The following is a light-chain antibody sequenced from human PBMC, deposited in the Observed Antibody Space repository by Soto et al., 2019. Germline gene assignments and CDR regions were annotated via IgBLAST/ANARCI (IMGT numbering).Light chain of an antibody. CDR3: QQRSNWPPT. CDR2: DAS. Sequence: IVLTQSPATLSLSPGERATLSCRASQSVSSYLAWYQQKPGQAPRLLIYDASNRATGIPARFSGSGSGTDFTLTISSLEPEDFAVYYCQQRSNWPPTFGGGTRWIS. J-gene: IGKJ4*01. V-gene: IGKV3-11*01. CDR1: QSVSSY.